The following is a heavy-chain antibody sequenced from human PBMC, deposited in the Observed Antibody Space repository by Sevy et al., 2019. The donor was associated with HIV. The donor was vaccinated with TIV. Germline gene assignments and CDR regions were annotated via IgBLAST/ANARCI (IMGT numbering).Heavy chain of an antibody. Sequence: ASVKVSCKASGYTLTGYYMHWVRQAPGQGLEWMGWINPNSGGTNYAQKFQGRVTMTRDTSISTAYMELSRLRSDDTAVYYCAVTHYYDILTGFIPSNWFDPWGQGTLVTVSS. CDR2: INPNSGGT. D-gene: IGHD3-9*01. CDR1: GYTLTGYY. J-gene: IGHJ5*02. CDR3: AVTHYYDILTGFIPSNWFDP. V-gene: IGHV1-2*02.